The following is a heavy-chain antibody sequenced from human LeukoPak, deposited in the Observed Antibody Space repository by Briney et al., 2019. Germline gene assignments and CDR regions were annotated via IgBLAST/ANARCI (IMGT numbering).Heavy chain of an antibody. CDR3: ARGPGTRNNWFDP. V-gene: IGHV1-69*01. CDR2: IIPIFGTA. CDR1: GGTFSSYA. Sequence: SVMVSCKASGGTFSSYAISWVRQAPGQGLEWMGGIIPIFGTANYAQKFQGRVTITADESTSTAYMELSSLRSEDTAVYYCARGPGTRNNWFDPWGQGTLVTVSS. J-gene: IGHJ5*02.